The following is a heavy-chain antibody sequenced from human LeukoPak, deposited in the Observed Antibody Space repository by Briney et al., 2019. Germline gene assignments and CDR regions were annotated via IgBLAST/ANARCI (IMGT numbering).Heavy chain of an antibody. V-gene: IGHV4-34*01. CDR1: GGSFSGYY. J-gene: IGHJ4*02. Sequence: SETLSLTCAVYGGSFSGYYWSCIRQPPGKRLEWIGEINHSGSTNYNPSLKSRVTISVDTSKNQFSLKLSSVTAADTAVYYCARWEGGSYYDFDYWGQGTLVTVSS. CDR3: ARWEGGSYYDFDY. D-gene: IGHD1-26*01. CDR2: INHSGST.